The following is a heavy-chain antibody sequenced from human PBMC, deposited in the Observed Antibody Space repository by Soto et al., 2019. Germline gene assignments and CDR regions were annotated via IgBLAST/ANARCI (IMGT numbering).Heavy chain of an antibody. Sequence: SDTLSLTCAVYGGSFSGYYWSWIRQPPGKGLEWIGEINHSGSTNYNPSLKSRVTISVDTSKNQFSLKLSSVTAADTAVYYCARGRGGNSNYVGRWFDPWGQGTLVTVSS. D-gene: IGHD1-7*01. CDR3: ARGRGGNSNYVGRWFDP. J-gene: IGHJ5*02. V-gene: IGHV4-34*01. CDR1: GGSFSGYY. CDR2: INHSGST.